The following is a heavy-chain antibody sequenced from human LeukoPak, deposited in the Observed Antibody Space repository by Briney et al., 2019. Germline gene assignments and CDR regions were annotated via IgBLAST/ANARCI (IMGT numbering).Heavy chain of an antibody. V-gene: IGHV4-4*07. Sequence: KPSETLSLTCTVSGGSIRSYYWSWVWQPAGKGLEWVGRIYTSGGTNYNPSLKSRVTMSVDTSKNQFSLKLSSVTAADTAVYYCARDRGNWNYPLDYWGQGTLVTVSS. CDR3: ARDRGNWNYPLDY. CDR2: IYTSGGT. J-gene: IGHJ4*02. D-gene: IGHD1-7*01. CDR1: GGSIRSYY.